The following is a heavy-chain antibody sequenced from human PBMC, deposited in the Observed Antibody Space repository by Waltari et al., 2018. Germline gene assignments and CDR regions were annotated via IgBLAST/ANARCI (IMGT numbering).Heavy chain of an antibody. Sequence: EVQLVESGGGLVQPGGSLRLLCAASGFTFRNYEMNWVRQAPGKGREGVSYMSSGASTIFYADAVKGRFTISRDNAKNSVYLEMNSLRADDTAIYYCARGEGGANEYWGQGTLVTVSS. CDR1: GFTFRNYE. V-gene: IGHV3-48*03. CDR2: MSSGASTI. CDR3: ARGEGGANEY. J-gene: IGHJ4*01. D-gene: IGHD1-26*01.